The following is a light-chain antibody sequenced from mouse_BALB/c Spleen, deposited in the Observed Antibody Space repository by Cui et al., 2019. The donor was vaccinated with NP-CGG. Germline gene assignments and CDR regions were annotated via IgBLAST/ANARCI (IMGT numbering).Light chain of an antibody. CDR3: ALWYSNHWV. Sequence: QAVVTQVPAPTTSPGETVTLTCRSSTGAVTTNNYANWVQEKPDHLFTGLIGGTNNRAPGVPARFSGSLIGDKAALTIIGAQTEDEAIYFCALWYSNHWVFGGGTKLTVL. CDR2: GTN. V-gene: IGLV1*01. J-gene: IGLJ1*01. CDR1: TGAVTTNNY.